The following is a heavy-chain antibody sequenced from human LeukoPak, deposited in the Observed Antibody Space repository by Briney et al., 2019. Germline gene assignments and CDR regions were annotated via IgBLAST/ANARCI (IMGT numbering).Heavy chain of an antibody. CDR2: IKQTASET. V-gene: IGHV3-7*01. Sequence: GGSLRLSCVASGFPFSPIWMSWVRLAPGKGLEWVAMIKQTASETHYVDSVRGRFSISRDSAKSSLYLQMNSLKADDTAVYYCASLDTALIQTGGYWGQGTLVTVSS. CDR1: GFPFSPIW. CDR3: ASLDTALIQTGGY. J-gene: IGHJ4*02. D-gene: IGHD5-18*01.